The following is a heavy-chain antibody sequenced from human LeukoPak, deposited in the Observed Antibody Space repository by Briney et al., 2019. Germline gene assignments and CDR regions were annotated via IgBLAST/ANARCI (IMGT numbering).Heavy chain of an antibody. V-gene: IGHV3-48*03. CDR3: ARRYCSSASCLFDY. J-gene: IGHJ4*02. CDR1: GFTFNTYE. Sequence: GSLRLSCAASGFTFNTYEMSWVRQAPGKGLEWVSCVNSSGTTMYHADSVKGRFTISRDNAKNSLYLQMNSLRAEDAAVYYCARRYCSSASCLFDYWGQGTLVTVSS. CDR2: VNSSGTTM. D-gene: IGHD2-2*01.